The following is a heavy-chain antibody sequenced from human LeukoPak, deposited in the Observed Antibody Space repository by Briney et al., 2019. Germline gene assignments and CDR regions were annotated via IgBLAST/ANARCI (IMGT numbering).Heavy chain of an antibody. J-gene: IGHJ4*02. CDR1: GYTFASYY. CDR2: INPSGGST. CDR3: ARRELAGSTAYFDY. V-gene: IGHV1-46*01. Sequence: ASVKVSCKASGYTFASYYIHWVRQAPGQGLEWMGIINPSGGSTNYAQDFQGRVTMTRDTSTSTVYMELSSLRSEDTAVYYCARRELAGSTAYFDYWGQGTLVTVSS. D-gene: IGHD1-26*01.